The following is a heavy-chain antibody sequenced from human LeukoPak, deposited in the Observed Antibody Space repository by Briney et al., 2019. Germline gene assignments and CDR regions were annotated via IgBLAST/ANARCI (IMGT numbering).Heavy chain of an antibody. CDR3: ASRDGYNYN. CDR1: GFTVSNNY. J-gene: IGHJ4*02. V-gene: IGHV3-53*01. Sequence: GGSLRLSCVVSGFTVSNNYMSWVRQAPRKGLEWVSLIYSGGSTYYADSVKGRFTISRDDSKNTLYLQMNSLRAEDTAVYYCASRDGYNYNWGQGTLVIVSS. CDR2: IYSGGST. D-gene: IGHD5-24*01.